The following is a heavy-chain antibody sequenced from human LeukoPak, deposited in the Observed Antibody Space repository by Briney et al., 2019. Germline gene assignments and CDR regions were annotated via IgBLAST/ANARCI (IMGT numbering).Heavy chain of an antibody. D-gene: IGHD2-21*01. Sequence: GGSLRLSCAASGFTFSSYGMRWVRQAPGKGLEWVAVIRYDGSNKYYADSVKGRFTISRDNSKNTLYLQMNSLRAEDTAVYYCAKDRVRYCGGDCYIGYLQHWGQGTLVTVSS. J-gene: IGHJ1*01. CDR3: AKDRVRYCGGDCYIGYLQH. CDR2: IRYDGSNK. V-gene: IGHV3-30*02. CDR1: GFTFSSYG.